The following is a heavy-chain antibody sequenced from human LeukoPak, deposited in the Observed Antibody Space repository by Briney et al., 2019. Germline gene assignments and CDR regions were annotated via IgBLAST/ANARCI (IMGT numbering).Heavy chain of an antibody. CDR2: INAGNGNT. CDR3: ARGEQQLVRRYFDY. V-gene: IGHV1-3*01. CDR1: GYTFTSYA. J-gene: IGHJ4*02. D-gene: IGHD6-13*01. Sequence: GAAVKDSCKASGYTFTSYAMHWVRQAPGQRLEWMGWINAGNGNTKYSQKFQGRVTITRDTSASTAYMELSSLRSEDTAVYYCARGEQQLVRRYFDYWGQGTLVTVSS.